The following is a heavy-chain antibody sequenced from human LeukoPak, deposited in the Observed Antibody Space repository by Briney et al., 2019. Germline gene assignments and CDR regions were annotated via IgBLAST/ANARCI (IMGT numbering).Heavy chain of an antibody. CDR3: AKDPRYCSSTSCYVGAEYFQH. Sequence: SLRLSCAASGFTFDDYAMHWVRQAPGKGLEWVSGISWNSGSIGYADSVKGRFTISRDNAKNSLYLQMNSLRAEDTALYYCAKDPRYCSSTSCYVGAEYFQHWGQGTLVTVSS. CDR1: GFTFDDYA. V-gene: IGHV3-9*01. J-gene: IGHJ1*01. D-gene: IGHD2-2*01. CDR2: ISWNSGSI.